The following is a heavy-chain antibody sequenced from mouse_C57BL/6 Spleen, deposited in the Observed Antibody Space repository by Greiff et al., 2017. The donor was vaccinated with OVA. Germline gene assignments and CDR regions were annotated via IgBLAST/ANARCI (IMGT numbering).Heavy chain of an antibody. Sequence: EVQRVESGEGLVKPGGSLKLSCAASGFTFSSYAMSWVRQTPEKRLEWVAYISSGGDYIYYADTVKGRFTISRDNARNTLYLQMRSLKSDDTALYYCTSGPYYSNYAAWFAYWGQGTLVTVSA. V-gene: IGHV5-9-1*02. D-gene: IGHD2-5*01. CDR2: ISSGGDYI. CDR3: TSGPYYSNYAAWFAY. J-gene: IGHJ3*01. CDR1: GFTFSSYA.